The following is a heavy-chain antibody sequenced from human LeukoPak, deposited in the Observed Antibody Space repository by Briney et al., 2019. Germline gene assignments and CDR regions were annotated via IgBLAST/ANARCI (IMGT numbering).Heavy chain of an antibody. D-gene: IGHD3-10*01. CDR2: IYSGGST. CDR3: ARVFMNYFGSAFDY. J-gene: IGHJ4*02. CDR1: GFTFRSYE. Sequence: GGSPRLSCAASGFTFRSYEMNWVRQAPGKGLEWVSLIYSGGSTYYADSVKGRFTISRDNSKNTLYLQMNSLRGDDTAVYYCARVFMNYFGSAFDYWGQGSLVTVSS. V-gene: IGHV3-66*01.